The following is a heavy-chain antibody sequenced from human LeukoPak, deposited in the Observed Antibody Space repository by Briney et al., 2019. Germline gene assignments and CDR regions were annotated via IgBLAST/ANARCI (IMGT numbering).Heavy chain of an antibody. CDR1: GGSFSGYY. Sequence: SETLSLTCAVYGGSFSGYYWSWIRQPPGKGLEWIGEINHSGSTNYNPSLKSRVTVSVDTSKNQFSLKLSSVTAADTAVYYCARGPATDFDYWGQGTLVTVSS. J-gene: IGHJ4*02. CDR2: INHSGST. CDR3: ARGPATDFDY. D-gene: IGHD4-17*01. V-gene: IGHV4-34*01.